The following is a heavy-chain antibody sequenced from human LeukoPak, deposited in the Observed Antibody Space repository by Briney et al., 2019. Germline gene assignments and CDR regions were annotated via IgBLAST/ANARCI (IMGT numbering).Heavy chain of an antibody. CDR2: INHSGST. CDR3: ARGPGYCSSTSCYAVIFHY. J-gene: IGHJ4*02. V-gene: IGHV4-34*01. Sequence: SETLSLTCAVYGGSFSGYYWSWIHQPPGKGLEWIGEINHSGSTNYNPSLKSRVTISVDTSKNQFSLKLSSVTAADTAVYYCARGPGYCSSTSCYAVIFHYWGQGTLVTVSS. D-gene: IGHD2-2*03. CDR1: GGSFSGYY.